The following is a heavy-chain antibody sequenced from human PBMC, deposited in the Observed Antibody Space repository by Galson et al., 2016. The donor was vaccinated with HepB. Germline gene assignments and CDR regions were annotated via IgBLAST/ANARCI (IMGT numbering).Heavy chain of an antibody. V-gene: IGHV5-51*01. Sequence: QSGAEVKEPGESLKISCKGSGYIFSNYWIGWVRQMPGKGLEWMGIIYPGDSDTRYSPSFQGQVTISADNSIRTAYLQWSSLKASDTAMYFWAWGGSGSPLDSYFCHYSGIDVWGQGTTVTVSS. CDR1: GYIFSNYW. CDR2: IYPGDSDT. CDR3: AWGGSGSPLDSYFCHYSGIDV. D-gene: IGHD3-10*01. J-gene: IGHJ6*02.